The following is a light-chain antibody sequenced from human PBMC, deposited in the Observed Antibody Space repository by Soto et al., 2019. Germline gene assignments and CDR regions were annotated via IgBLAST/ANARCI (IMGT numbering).Light chain of an antibody. CDR2: GAS. CDR1: QSVSSNS. Sequence: EIVLTQSPGTLSLSPGERATLYCRASQSVSSNSLAWYHQKPGQPPRLLMYGASSRATGIPDRFSGSGSGTDFTLTISRLEPEDFAMYYCQQYGSSLITFGQGTRLEIK. CDR3: QQYGSSLIT. V-gene: IGKV3-20*01. J-gene: IGKJ5*01.